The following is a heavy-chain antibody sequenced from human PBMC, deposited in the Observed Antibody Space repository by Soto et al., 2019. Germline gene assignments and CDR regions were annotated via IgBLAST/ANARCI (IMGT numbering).Heavy chain of an antibody. CDR1: GFTFSNFA. CDR3: ARRDDFDI. Sequence: GGSLRLSCTASGFTFSNFAMNWVRQGPGKGLEWVSGISAGGGNTYYADSVKGRFTISRDNSHNTLNLQMNSLRADDTAVYYCARRDDFDIWGQRTMVTVSS. V-gene: IGHV3-23*01. CDR2: ISAGGGNT. J-gene: IGHJ3*02.